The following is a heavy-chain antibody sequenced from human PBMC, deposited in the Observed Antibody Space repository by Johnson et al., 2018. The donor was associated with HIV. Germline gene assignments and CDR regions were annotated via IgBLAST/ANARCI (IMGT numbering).Heavy chain of an antibody. Sequence: EVQLVESGGGVVRPGGSLRLSCAASGFTFDDYGMSWVRQAPGKGLEWVSGINWNGGSTGYADSVKGRFTISRDNAKNSLYLQMNSLRAEDTAVYYCARAGHYDYVWGSYRHDAFDIWGQGTMVTVSS. V-gene: IGHV3-20*04. CDR3: ARAGHYDYVWGSYRHDAFDI. CDR1: GFTFDDYG. J-gene: IGHJ3*02. D-gene: IGHD3-16*02. CDR2: INWNGGST.